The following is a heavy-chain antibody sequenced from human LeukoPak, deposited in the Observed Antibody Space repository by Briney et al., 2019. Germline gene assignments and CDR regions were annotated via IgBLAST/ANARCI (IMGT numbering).Heavy chain of an antibody. Sequence: PGGSLRLSCAASGFTFSSNYMSWVRQAPGKGLEWVSVIYSGGNTYYADSVKGRFTISRDNSKNTLYLQMNSLRAEDTAVYYCARDYYGSGSYSRVHGMDVWGQGTTVTVSS. J-gene: IGHJ6*02. CDR1: GFTFSSNY. V-gene: IGHV3-66*01. CDR2: IYSGGNT. D-gene: IGHD3-10*01. CDR3: ARDYYGSGSYSRVHGMDV.